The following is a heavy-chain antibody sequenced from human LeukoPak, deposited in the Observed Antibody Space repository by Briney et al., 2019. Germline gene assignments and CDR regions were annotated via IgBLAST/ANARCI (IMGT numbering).Heavy chain of an antibody. CDR2: IYYNGIT. CDR3: ARHRASATYY. CDR1: GGSISGYY. V-gene: IGHV4-59*08. Sequence: SGTLSLTCTVSGGSISGYYWSWIRQPPGKELEWIAYIYYNGITNFNPFFETRVTMSVDTSKNRFSLRLNSLTAADTAVYYCARHRASATYYWGRGILVTVSS. J-gene: IGHJ4*01.